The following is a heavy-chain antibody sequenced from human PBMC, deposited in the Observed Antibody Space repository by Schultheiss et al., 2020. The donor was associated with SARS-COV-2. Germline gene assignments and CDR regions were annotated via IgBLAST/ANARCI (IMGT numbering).Heavy chain of an antibody. V-gene: IGHV3-33*08. Sequence: GGSLRLSCAASGFTFSSYAMHWVRQAPGKGLEWVAVIWYDGSNKYYADSVKGRFTISRDNAKNSLYLQMSSLRDEDTAVYYCARVCSSSSYGYYYMDVWGKGTTVTVSS. CDR3: ARVCSSSSYGYYYMDV. CDR1: GFTFSSYA. D-gene: IGHD6-6*01. J-gene: IGHJ6*03. CDR2: IWYDGSNK.